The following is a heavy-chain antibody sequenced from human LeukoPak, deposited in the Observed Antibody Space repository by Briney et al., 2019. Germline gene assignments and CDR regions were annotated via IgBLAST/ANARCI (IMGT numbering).Heavy chain of an antibody. D-gene: IGHD4-17*01. V-gene: IGHV3-23*01. CDR2: ISGRGGST. CDR1: GFSFSSYA. J-gene: IGHJ4*02. Sequence: PGGSLRLSCAASGFSFSSYAMSWVRQAPVKGLEWVSGISGRGGSTHYADSVKGRFTISRDNSKNTLYLQMNSLRAKDTAVYYCAKPPYDDYYFDFWGQGTLVTVSS. CDR3: AKPPYDDYYFDF.